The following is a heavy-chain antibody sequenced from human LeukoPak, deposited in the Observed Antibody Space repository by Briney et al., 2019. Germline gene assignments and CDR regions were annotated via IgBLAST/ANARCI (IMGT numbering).Heavy chain of an antibody. CDR3: AKDNVVDSENRRPYYFDF. J-gene: IGHJ4*02. CDR2: ICGNGGSA. D-gene: IGHD2-15*01. V-gene: IGHV3-23*01. Sequence: GGSLRLSCAASGFTFSTYAMSWVRQAPGKGLEWVSGICGNGGSAYYADSVKGRSTISRDNSKNTLDLQLSSLTAEDTAVYYCAKDNVVDSENRRPYYFDFWGQGTLVTVSS. CDR1: GFTFSTYA.